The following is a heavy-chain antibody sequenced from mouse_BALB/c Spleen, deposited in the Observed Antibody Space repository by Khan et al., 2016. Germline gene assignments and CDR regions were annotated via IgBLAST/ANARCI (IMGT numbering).Heavy chain of an antibody. V-gene: IGHV3-8*02. J-gene: IGHJ2*01. CDR1: GDSITSGY. CDR2: INYSGST. D-gene: IGHD2-3*01. Sequence: VQLKESGPSLVKPSQTLSLTCSVTGDSITSGYWNWIRQFSGNKLEYMGYINYSGSTYYNPSSKSRISITRDTSKNQYYLQLNSVTTADTATYYWATYDGSYFDYWGQGTTLTVSS. CDR3: ATYDGSYFDY.